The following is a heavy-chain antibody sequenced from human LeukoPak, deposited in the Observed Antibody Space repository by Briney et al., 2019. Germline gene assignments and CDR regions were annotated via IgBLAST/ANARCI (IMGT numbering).Heavy chain of an antibody. CDR3: ARDRYDADYVRYYYMDV. Sequence: PWASVTVSCKASGYTFTGYYMHWVRQAPGQGLEWMGCINPNSGGTNYAQKFQGRVTMTRDTSISTAYMELSRLRSDDTAVYYCARDRYDADYVRYYYMDVWGKGTTVTVSS. CDR2: INPNSGGT. D-gene: IGHD4-17*01. CDR1: GYTFTGYY. J-gene: IGHJ6*03. V-gene: IGHV1-2*02.